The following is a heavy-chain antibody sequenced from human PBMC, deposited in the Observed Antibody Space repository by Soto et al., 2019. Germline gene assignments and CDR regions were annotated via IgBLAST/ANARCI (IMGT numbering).Heavy chain of an antibody. CDR2: IIPIFGTA. D-gene: IGHD7-27*01. CDR1: GGSFSSYA. J-gene: IGHJ4*02. CDR3: ARSLNWGSRWGFDY. Sequence: SVKVSCKVSGGSFSSYAISWVRQAPGQGLEWMGGIIPIFGTANYAQKFQGRVTITADESTSIAYMELSSLRSEDTAVYYCARSLNWGSRWGFDYWGKGPLVTVSS. V-gene: IGHV1-69*13.